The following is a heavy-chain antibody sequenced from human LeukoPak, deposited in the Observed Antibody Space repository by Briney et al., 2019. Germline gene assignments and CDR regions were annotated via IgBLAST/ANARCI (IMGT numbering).Heavy chain of an antibody. J-gene: IGHJ4*02. D-gene: IGHD5-24*01. CDR3: ATDLRYNYGAAKDY. CDR2: ISGGGGST. V-gene: IGHV3-23*01. Sequence: GGSLRLSCAASGFTFSSYAMCWGPQALGEGLEWVSVISGGGGSTYSAASVKGWFTISNDNTKTPQYPQMNSLSDEDTVVYYSATDLRYNYGAAKDYWGKGILVT. CDR1: GFTFSSYA.